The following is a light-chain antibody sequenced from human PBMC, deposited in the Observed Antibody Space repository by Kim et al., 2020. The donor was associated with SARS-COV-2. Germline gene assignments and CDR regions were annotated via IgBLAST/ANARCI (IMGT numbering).Light chain of an antibody. V-gene: IGLV3-27*01. J-gene: IGLJ3*02. CDR2: KDS. CDR1: VLAKRY. Sequence: SYVLTQPSSVSVSPGQTARITCSGDVLAKRYARWFQQKPGQAPVLVIYKDSERPSGIPERFSGSSSGTTVTLTISGAQVEDEADYYCYSAADNSWVFGGGTQLTVL. CDR3: YSAADNSWV.